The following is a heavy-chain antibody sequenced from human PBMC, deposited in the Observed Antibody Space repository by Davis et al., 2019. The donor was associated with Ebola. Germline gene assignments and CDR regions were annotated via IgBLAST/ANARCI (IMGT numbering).Heavy chain of an antibody. CDR1: GFTFSNAW. CDR3: TTEQGIVGATTVL. V-gene: IGHV3-15*07. J-gene: IGHJ4*02. D-gene: IGHD1-26*01. Sequence: GESLKISCAASGFTFSNAWMNWVRQAPGKGLEWVGRIKSKTDGGTTDYAAPVKGRFTISRDDSKNTLYLQMNSLKTEGTAVYYCTTEQGIVGATTVLWGQGTLVTVSS. CDR2: IKSKTDGGTT.